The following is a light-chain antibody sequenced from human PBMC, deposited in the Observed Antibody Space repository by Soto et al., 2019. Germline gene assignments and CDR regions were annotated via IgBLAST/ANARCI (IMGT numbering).Light chain of an antibody. CDR1: QSINNN. CDR3: QQSYITLYS. Sequence: DIQMTQSPSSLSASVGDRVTITCRASQSINNNLSWYQQKPGKAPKLLINAASSLQSGVPSRFSVSGSETEFTPTISSLQPEDFATYYSQQSYITLYSLGQGTSLEIK. CDR2: AAS. V-gene: IGKV1-39*01. J-gene: IGKJ2*03.